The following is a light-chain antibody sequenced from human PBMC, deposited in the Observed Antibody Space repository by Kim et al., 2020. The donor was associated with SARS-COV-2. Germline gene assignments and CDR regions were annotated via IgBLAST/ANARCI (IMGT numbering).Light chain of an antibody. Sequence: VSPGQTASITCSGDRLGDKYACWYQQKPGQSPVLVIYQDSKRPSGIPERFSGSNSENTATLTISGTQAMDEADYYCQAWDSSTEVFGGGTQLTVL. CDR1: RLGDKY. V-gene: IGLV3-1*01. CDR3: QAWDSSTEV. CDR2: QDS. J-gene: IGLJ2*01.